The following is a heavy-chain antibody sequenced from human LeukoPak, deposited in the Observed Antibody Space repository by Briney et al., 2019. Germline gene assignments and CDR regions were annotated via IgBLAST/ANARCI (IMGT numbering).Heavy chain of an antibody. J-gene: IGHJ4*02. V-gene: IGHV3-23*01. CDR3: AKDRQRWLQLGYFDY. Sequence: PGGSLRLSCAASGFSFSSYAMSWVRQAPGKGLEWVSSFSGSGGSTYYADSVKGRFTISRDNSKNTLYLQMNSLRAEDTAVYYCAKDRQRWLQLGYFDYWGQGTLVTVSS. CDR1: GFSFSSYA. D-gene: IGHD5-24*01. CDR2: FSGSGGST.